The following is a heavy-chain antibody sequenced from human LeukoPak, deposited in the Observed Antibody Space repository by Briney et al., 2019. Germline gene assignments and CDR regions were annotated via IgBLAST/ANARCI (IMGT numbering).Heavy chain of an antibody. CDR2: ISGYNGNT. J-gene: IGHJ4*02. V-gene: IGHV1-18*01. CDR3: ARDERSSCRGDSCYYFDY. D-gene: IGHD2-15*01. Sequence: ASVKVSCKASGYTFTSYGISWVRQAPGQRLEWMAWISGYNGNTNCAQKFQGRVTMTTDTSTSTAYMEVRSLRSDDTAVYHCARDERSSCRGDSCYYFDYWGQGTLVTVSP. CDR1: GYTFTSYG.